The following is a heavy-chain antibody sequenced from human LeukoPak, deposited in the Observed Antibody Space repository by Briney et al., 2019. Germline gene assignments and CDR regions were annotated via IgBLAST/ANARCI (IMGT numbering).Heavy chain of an antibody. J-gene: IGHJ4*02. CDR3: ARNVRYDFWSGYLDDY. V-gene: IGHV4-61*02. D-gene: IGHD3-3*01. CDR1: GGSISSGSYY. CDR2: IYTSGST. Sequence: SQTLSLTCTVSGGSISSGSYYWSWIRQPAGKGLEWIGRIYTSGSTNYNPSLKSRVTISVDTSKNQFSLKLSSVTAADTAVYYCARNVRYDFWSGYLDDYWGQGTLVTVYS.